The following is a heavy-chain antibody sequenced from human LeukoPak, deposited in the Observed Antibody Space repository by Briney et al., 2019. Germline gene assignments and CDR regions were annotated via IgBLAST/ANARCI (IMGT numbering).Heavy chain of an antibody. Sequence: GASVKVSCKASGYTFTGYYMHWVRQAPGQGLEGMGWINPNSGGTNYAQKFQGRVTMTRDTPITTASMELTRLRSDDTAVYYCARSIYSRSRFDYWGQGTLVTVSS. V-gene: IGHV1-2*02. J-gene: IGHJ4*02. CDR3: ARSIYSRSRFDY. CDR1: GYTFTGYY. D-gene: IGHD3-3*02. CDR2: INPNSGGT.